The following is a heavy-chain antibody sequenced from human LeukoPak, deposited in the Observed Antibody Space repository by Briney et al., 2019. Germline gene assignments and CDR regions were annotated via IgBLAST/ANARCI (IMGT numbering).Heavy chain of an antibody. CDR3: ARDILTGYYKY. V-gene: IGHV4-34*01. CDR1: GGSFSGYY. J-gene: IGHJ4*02. CDR2: INHSGST. Sequence: SETLSLTCAVYGGSFSGYYWTWIRQPPGKGLEWIGDINHSGSTNYNPSLKSRVTISVDTSKNQLSLKLSSVTAADTAVYYCARDILTGYYKYWGQGTLVTVSS. D-gene: IGHD3-9*01.